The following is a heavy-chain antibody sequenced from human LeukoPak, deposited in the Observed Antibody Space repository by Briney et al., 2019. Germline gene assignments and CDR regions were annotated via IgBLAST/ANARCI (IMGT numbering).Heavy chain of an antibody. J-gene: IGHJ6*03. CDR1: GGSFSGYY. D-gene: IGHD6-13*01. CDR3: ARGRSSSHYYYYYMDV. CDR2: INHSGST. V-gene: IGHV4-34*01. Sequence: SETLSLTCAVYGGSFSGYYWSWIRQPPGKGLEWIGEINHSGSTNYNPSLKSRVTISVDTPKNQFSLKLSSVTAADTAVYYCARGRSSSHYYYYYMDVWGKGTTVTVSS.